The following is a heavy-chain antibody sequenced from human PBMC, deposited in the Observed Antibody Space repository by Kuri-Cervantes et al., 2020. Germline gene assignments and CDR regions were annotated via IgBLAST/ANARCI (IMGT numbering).Heavy chain of an antibody. V-gene: IGHV4-59*01. CDR1: GGSFSGYY. CDR3: ARTLGGSSWMNWFDP. J-gene: IGHJ5*02. D-gene: IGHD6-13*01. Sequence: SQTLSLTCAVYGGSFSGYYWSWIRQPPGKGLEWIAYIYHTGTTNYNPSLKSRVSISIDTSKNQFSLKLTSVTAADTAVYYCARTLGGSSWMNWFDPWGQGTLVTVSS. CDR2: IYHTGTT.